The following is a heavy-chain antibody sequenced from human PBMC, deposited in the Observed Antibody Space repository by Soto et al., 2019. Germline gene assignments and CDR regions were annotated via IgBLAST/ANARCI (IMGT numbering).Heavy chain of an antibody. CDR2: ISGSSSSI. V-gene: IGHV3-48*01. D-gene: IGHD2-15*01. J-gene: IGHJ3*02. Sequence: GGSLRLSCAASGFTFSTHTMNWVRQAPGKGLEWVSYISGSSSSIYYADSVKGRFTISRDNAKNSLYLQMDSLRAEDTAVYYCAKGQADIVVVVAAGFIGLPDIWGQGTMVTVSS. CDR3: AKGQADIVVVVAAGFIGLPDI. CDR1: GFTFSTHT.